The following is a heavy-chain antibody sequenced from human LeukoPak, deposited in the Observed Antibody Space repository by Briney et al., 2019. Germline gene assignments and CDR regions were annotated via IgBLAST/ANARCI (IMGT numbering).Heavy chain of an antibody. J-gene: IGHJ4*02. V-gene: IGHV3-23*01. Sequence: EGSLRLSCAASGFTFSTYAMSWVRQAPGKGLEWLSAIGGSDGSTYYADSVKGRFTISRDTSKNTLYLQMNSLRAEDTAVYYCAKGGGIFDYWGQGTLVTVSS. D-gene: IGHD3-16*01. CDR2: IGGSDGST. CDR1: GFTFSTYA. CDR3: AKGGGIFDY.